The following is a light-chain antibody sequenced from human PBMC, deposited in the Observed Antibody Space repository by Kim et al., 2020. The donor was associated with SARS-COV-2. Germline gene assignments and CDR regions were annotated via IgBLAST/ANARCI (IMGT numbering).Light chain of an antibody. V-gene: IGKV3-20*01. Sequence: EIVLTQSPGTLSLSPGERATLSCRASQSVSSNYLAWYQQKPGQAPRLLIYGASSRATGIPDRFSGSGSGTDFTLTISRLEPEDFAVYYCQQYGSSPRTFGQGTKLGI. CDR3: QQYGSSPRT. J-gene: IGKJ2*02. CDR2: GAS. CDR1: QSVSSNY.